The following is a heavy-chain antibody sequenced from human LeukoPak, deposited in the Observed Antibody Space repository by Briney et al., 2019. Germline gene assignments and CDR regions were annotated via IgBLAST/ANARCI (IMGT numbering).Heavy chain of an antibody. V-gene: IGHV4-39*01. J-gene: IGHJ4*02. Sequence: SETLSLTCTVSRVSIYSIYYYWGWIRQPPGKGLGWIGSIFHSGSTYYNPSLRSQVTISVDTSKNQFFLNLSSLTAAYTAVYYCATYPPYCGGDCERTIDYWGQGTLVTVSS. CDR1: RVSIYSIYYY. CDR3: ATYPPYCGGDCERTIDY. D-gene: IGHD2-21*02. CDR2: IFHSGST.